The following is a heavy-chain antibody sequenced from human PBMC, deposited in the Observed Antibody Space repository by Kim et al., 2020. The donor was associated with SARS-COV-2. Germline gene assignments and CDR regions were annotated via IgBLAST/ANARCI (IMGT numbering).Heavy chain of an antibody. D-gene: IGHD3-10*01. CDR1: GYSFATYW. Sequence: GESLKISCKASGYSFATYWIGWVRQMPGKDLGWIGIIYPRDSDTIYRPSFQGQVTISADNSDTTAHFHWSSLTASYTAKFYCAGQFGCPSWCDY. V-gene: IGHV5-51*01. CDR2: IYPRDSDT. J-gene: IGHJ4*01. CDR3: AGQFGCPSWCDY.